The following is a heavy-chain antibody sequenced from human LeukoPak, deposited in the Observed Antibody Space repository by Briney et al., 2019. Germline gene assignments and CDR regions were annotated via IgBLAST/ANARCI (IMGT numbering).Heavy chain of an antibody. V-gene: IGHV1-2*02. Sequence: ASVKVSCKASGYTFTGYYMHWVRQAPGQGLEWMGWINPNSGGTKYAQKFQGRVTMTRDTSSSTAYMELSRLTSDDTAVYYCARDYGGKPFDYWGQGTLVTVSS. CDR2: INPNSGGT. CDR3: ARDYGGKPFDY. CDR1: GYTFTGYY. J-gene: IGHJ4*02. D-gene: IGHD4-23*01.